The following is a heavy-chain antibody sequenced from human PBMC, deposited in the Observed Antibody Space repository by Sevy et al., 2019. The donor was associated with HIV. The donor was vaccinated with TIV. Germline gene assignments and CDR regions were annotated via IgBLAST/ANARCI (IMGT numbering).Heavy chain of an antibody. CDR1: GYTLTELS. D-gene: IGHD3-22*01. V-gene: IGHV1-24*01. CDR3: ASTGGYDSSGYYHSFDY. CDR2: FDPEDGET. J-gene: IGHJ4*02. Sequence: ASVKVSCKVSGYTLTELSMHWVRQAPGKGLEWMGGFDPEDGETIYAQKFQGRVTMTEDTSTDTAYMELSSLGSEDTAVYYCASTGGYDSSGYYHSFDYWGQGTLVTVSS.